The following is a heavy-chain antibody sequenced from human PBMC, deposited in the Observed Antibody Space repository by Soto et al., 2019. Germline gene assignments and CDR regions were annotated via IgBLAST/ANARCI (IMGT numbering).Heavy chain of an antibody. CDR1: GFTFSSYG. J-gene: IGHJ6*02. CDR2: IWYDGSNK. D-gene: IGHD4-17*01. V-gene: IGHV3-33*01. Sequence: LRLSCAASGFTFSSYGMHWVRQAPGKGLEWVAVIWYDGSNKYYADSVKGRFTISRDNSKNTLYLQMNSLRAEDTAVYYCARENGDYEYYYYYYGMDVWGQGTTVTVSS. CDR3: ARENGDYEYYYYYYGMDV.